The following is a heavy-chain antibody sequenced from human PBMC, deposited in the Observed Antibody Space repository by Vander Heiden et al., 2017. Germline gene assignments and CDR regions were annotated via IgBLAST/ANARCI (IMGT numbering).Heavy chain of an antibody. CDR3: ARTESYTGYEIGFDH. Sequence: QVQLVESRGGVVQPGRSLRLSCATSGFTFTNYAMHWVRQAPGKGLEWVAVISFDGGQKFFADSVKGRFTISRDNSKDTLYLEMNTLRPGDTAIYYCARTESYTGYEIGFDHWGQGTLVSVSS. J-gene: IGHJ4*02. CDR2: ISFDGGQK. V-gene: IGHV3-30-3*01. D-gene: IGHD5-12*01. CDR1: GFTFTNYA.